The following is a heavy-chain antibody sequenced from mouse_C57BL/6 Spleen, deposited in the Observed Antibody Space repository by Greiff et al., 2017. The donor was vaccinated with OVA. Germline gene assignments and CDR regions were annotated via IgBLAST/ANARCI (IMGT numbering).Heavy chain of an antibody. CDR3: ARCYGSSRYYAMDY. Sequence: QVQLQQPGAELVRPGTSVKLSCKASGYTFTSYWMHWVKQRPGQGLEWIGVIDPSDSYTKYNQKFKGKATLTVDTSSSTAYMQLSSLTSEDSAVYYCARCYGSSRYYAMDYWGQGTSVTVSS. J-gene: IGHJ4*01. V-gene: IGHV1-59*01. CDR2: IDPSDSYT. D-gene: IGHD1-1*01. CDR1: GYTFTSYW.